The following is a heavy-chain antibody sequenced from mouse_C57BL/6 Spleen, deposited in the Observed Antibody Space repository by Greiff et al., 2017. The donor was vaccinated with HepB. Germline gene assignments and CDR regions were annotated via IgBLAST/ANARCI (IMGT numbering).Heavy chain of an antibody. D-gene: IGHD1-1*01. CDR2: ISDGGSYT. J-gene: IGHJ2*01. V-gene: IGHV5-4*01. CDR1: GFTFSSYA. Sequence: EVQVVESGGGLVKPGGSLKLSCAASGFTFSSYAMSWVRQTPEKRLEWVATISDGGSYTYYPDNVKGRFTISRDNAKNNLYLQMSHLKSEDTAMYYCARGYGSSDFDYWGQGTTLTVSS. CDR3: ARGYGSSDFDY.